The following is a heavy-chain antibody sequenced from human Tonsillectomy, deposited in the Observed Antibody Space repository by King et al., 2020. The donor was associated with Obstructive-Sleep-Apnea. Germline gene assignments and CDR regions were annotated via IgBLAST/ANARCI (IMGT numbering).Heavy chain of an antibody. CDR1: GFTFTNYT. V-gene: IGHV3-30-3*01. CDR2: ISFDGNNK. J-gene: IGHJ4*02. CDR3: ARVPYYYDSIGYDY. D-gene: IGHD3-22*01. Sequence: VQLVESGGGVVQPGRSLRLSCAASGFTFTNYTMHWVRQAPGKGLEWVAVISFDGNNKFYAASVKDRSTISRDNSKNTLYLQMNSLRAEETAVYYCARVPYYYDSIGYDYWGQGTLVTVSS.